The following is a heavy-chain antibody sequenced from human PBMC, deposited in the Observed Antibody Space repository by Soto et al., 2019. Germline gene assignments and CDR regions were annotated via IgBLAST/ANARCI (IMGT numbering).Heavy chain of an antibody. CDR1: QFTISYYA. V-gene: IGHV3-23*01. J-gene: IGHJ4*02. CDR3: AKNPGYYYDSTGYHFDY. Sequence: SLRLSCAAPQFTISYYALSSLRQAPGKGLEWVSAISYGGGTTYYADSVKGRFTISRDNSKNTLYLQMNSLRAEDTAVYYCAKNPGYYYDSTGYHFDYWGQGTLVTISS. D-gene: IGHD3-22*01. CDR2: ISYGGGTT.